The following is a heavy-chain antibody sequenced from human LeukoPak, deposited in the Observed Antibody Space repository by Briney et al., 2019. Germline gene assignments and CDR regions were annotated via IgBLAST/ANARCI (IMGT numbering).Heavy chain of an antibody. J-gene: IGHJ4*02. V-gene: IGHV3-11*01. CDR3: ARRRDYFDY. CDR1: GFTFNDYY. Sequence: PGGSLRLSCAASGFTFNDYYMSWIRQAPGKGLEWVSYISSGSSTIYYADSVKGRFTIFRDNAKNSLYLQMNSLRAEDTAVYYCARRRDYFDYWGQGTLVTVSP. CDR2: ISSGSSTI.